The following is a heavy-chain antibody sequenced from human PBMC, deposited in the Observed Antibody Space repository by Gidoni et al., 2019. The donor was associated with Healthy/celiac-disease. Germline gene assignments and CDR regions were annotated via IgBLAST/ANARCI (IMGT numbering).Heavy chain of an antibody. Sequence: EVQLVEPGGGMVKPGGSLRLPCADSGFTFISSSMNWVRQAPGKGLEGGSSSSSSSSYIHYADSVQGRFTIARDNANNSLYLQMNSLRSEDTAVYYFARDGSLVVVAAIFDYWGQGTLVTVSS. CDR3: ARDGSLVVVAAIFDY. D-gene: IGHD2-15*01. CDR2: SSSSSSYI. V-gene: IGHV3-21*01. CDR1: GFTFISSS. J-gene: IGHJ4*02.